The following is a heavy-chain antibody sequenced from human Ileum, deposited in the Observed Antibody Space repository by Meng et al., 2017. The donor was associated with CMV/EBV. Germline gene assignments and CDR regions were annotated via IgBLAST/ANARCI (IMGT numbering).Heavy chain of an antibody. CDR2: IYYSGST. V-gene: IGHV4-30-4*01. J-gene: IGHJ4*02. Sequence: QVLLKESRPRLVKPSQTLSLTCTASGDSLSTGDYYWSWIRQPPGKGPEWIGYIYYSGSTLYNPSLKSPVTISLDKSKNQFSLRLRSVTAADTAVYFCAREGGGWYFDSWGQGTLVTASS. CDR3: AREGGGWYFDS. D-gene: IGHD6-19*01. CDR1: GDSLSTGDYY.